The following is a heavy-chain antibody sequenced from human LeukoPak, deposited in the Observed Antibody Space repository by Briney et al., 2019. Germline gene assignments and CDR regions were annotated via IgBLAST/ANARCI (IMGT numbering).Heavy chain of an antibody. CDR1: GFTLSSYA. CDR2: ISASGSST. CDR3: AKGEYYYDSSPYTY. J-gene: IGHJ4*02. D-gene: IGHD3-22*01. Sequence: GGSLRLSCAASGFTLSSYAMTWVRQAPGKGLEWVSAISASGSSTYYADSVKGRFTISRDNSKNTLYLQMNSLRAEDTAVYYCAKGEYYYDSSPYTYWGQGTLVTVSS. V-gene: IGHV3-23*01.